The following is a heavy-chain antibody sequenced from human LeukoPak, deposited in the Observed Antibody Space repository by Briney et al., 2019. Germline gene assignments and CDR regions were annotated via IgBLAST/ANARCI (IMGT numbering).Heavy chain of an antibody. Sequence: KPSETLSLTCTVSGGSISSYYWSWIGQPPGKGLEWIGYIYTSGSTNYNPSLKSRVTISVDTSKNQFSLKLSSVTAADTAVYYCARSEYSSSTFDYWGQGTLVTVSS. J-gene: IGHJ4*02. V-gene: IGHV4-4*09. CDR2: IYTSGST. CDR3: ARSEYSSSTFDY. D-gene: IGHD6-6*01. CDR1: GGSISSYY.